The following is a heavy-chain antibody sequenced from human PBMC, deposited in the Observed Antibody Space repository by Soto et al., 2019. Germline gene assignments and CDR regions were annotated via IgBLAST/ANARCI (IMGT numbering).Heavy chain of an antibody. CDR1: GISVSTSDYY. CDR2: IYYSGST. J-gene: IGHJ4*02. CDR3: AGFVVPASRNSDFDY. V-gene: IGHV4-39*01. D-gene: IGHD2-15*01. Sequence: XETLCLTCTVSGISVSTSDYYWGWVRQPPGKGLDWIGNIYYSGSTFYNPSLRSRVTLSVDTSKNQFSLRLNSVTAADTAVYFCAGFVVPASRNSDFDYWGQGTLVTVSS.